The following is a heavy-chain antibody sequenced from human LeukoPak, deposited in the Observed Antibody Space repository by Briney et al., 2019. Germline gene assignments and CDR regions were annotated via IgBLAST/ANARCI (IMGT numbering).Heavy chain of an antibody. CDR1: GYTFTSYD. CDR2: INPNSGGT. Sequence: ASVKVSCKASGYTFTSYDINWVRQAPGQGLEWMGWINPNSGGTNYAQKFQGRVTMTRDTSISTAYMELSRLRSDDTAVYYCARIVENYYYYYMDVWGKGTTVTISS. J-gene: IGHJ6*03. D-gene: IGHD1-26*01. V-gene: IGHV1-2*02. CDR3: ARIVENYYYYYMDV.